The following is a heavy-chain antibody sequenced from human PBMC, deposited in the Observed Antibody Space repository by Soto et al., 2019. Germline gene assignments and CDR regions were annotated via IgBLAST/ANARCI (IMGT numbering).Heavy chain of an antibody. J-gene: IGHJ4*02. D-gene: IGHD2-15*01. CDR3: TLGKGARVAAFDY. CDR1: GFIFRSAW. V-gene: IGHV3-15*07. Sequence: EGRLVESGGGLVKPEESLRLSCAASGFIFRSAWMNWVRQAPGKGLEWVGRVKSKIDDETTDYAAPVKGRFTITRDDANSVVKLQMNILRSEDTAVYFCTLGKGARVAAFDYWGPGTVVTVSS. CDR2: VKSKIDDETT.